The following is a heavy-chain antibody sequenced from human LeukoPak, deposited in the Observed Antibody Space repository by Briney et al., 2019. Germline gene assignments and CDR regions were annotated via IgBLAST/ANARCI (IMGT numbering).Heavy chain of an antibody. CDR2: ILCGGTNQ. J-gene: IGHJ4*02. CDR1: GFTFSNYA. CDR3: ARDKGYYDILTGYYQEEY. V-gene: IGHV3-30*03. D-gene: IGHD3-9*01. Sequence: PGGSLRLSCVASGFTFSNYAMNWVRQAPGKGLEWVGIILCGGTNQYYTDSVKGRFTISRDNSKNTLYLQMNSLRAEDTAVYYCARDKGYYDILTGYYQEEYWGQGTLVTVSS.